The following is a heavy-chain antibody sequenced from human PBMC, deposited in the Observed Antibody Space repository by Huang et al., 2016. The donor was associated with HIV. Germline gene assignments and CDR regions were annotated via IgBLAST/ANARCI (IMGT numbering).Heavy chain of an antibody. CDR1: GVPISSGGFD. Sequence: QVRLQESGPGLVRPSQTLALTCTVSGVPISSGGFDWTWIRRPPEKGLEWIGYVYYSGSTHYNPSLKSRVTISVDMSKNQFYLKLNSVTAADTAVYYCARAPYDSRGYYWWGQGTLVTVSS. CDR2: VYYSGST. J-gene: IGHJ4*02. D-gene: IGHD3-22*01. V-gene: IGHV4-30-4*08. CDR3: ARAPYDSRGYYW.